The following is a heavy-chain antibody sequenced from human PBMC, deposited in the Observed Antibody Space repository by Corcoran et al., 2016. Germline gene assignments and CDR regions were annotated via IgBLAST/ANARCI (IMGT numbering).Heavy chain of an antibody. CDR2: INPNSGGT. J-gene: IGHJ4*02. V-gene: IGHV1-2*04. CDR3: ARENHKWELALGD. D-gene: IGHD1-26*01. Sequence: QVQLVQSGAEVKKPGASVKVSCKASGYTFTGYYMHWVRQAPGQGLEWMGWINPNSGGTNYAQKFQGWVTMTRDTSISTAYMELSRLRSDDTAVYDRARENHKWELALGDWGQGTLVTVSS. CDR1: GYTFTGYY.